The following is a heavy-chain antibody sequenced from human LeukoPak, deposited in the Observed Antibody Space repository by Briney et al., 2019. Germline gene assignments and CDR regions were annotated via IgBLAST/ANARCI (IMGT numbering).Heavy chain of an antibody. CDR3: ARGVQLRFLEWFVDV. CDR1: GFIFSDYY. Sequence: GGSLRLSCAASGFIFSDYYMRWIRQAPGKGLESVSYISSSGSTIYYADSVKGRFTISRDNAKNSLYLQMNSLRAEDTAVYYCARGVQLRFLEWFVDVWGKGTTVTVSS. V-gene: IGHV3-11*04. D-gene: IGHD3-3*01. J-gene: IGHJ6*04. CDR2: ISSSGSTI.